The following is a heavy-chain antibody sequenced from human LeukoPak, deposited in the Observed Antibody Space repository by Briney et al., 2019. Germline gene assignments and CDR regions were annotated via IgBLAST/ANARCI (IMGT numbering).Heavy chain of an antibody. V-gene: IGHV1-69*01. CDR1: GGTFSSYA. CDR2: IIPIFGTA. D-gene: IGHD2-2*01. Sequence: SVKVSCKASGGTFSSYAISWVRQAPGQGLEWVGGIIPIFGTANYAQKFQGRVTITADESTSTAYMELSSLRSDDTTVYYCARGGGGCTSTTCYGGGKYYFYGMDLWGQGTTVTVFS. J-gene: IGHJ6*02. CDR3: ARGGGGCTSTTCYGGGKYYFYGMDL.